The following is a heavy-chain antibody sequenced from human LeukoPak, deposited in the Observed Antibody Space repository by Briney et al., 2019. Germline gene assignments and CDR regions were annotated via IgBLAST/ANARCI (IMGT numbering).Heavy chain of an antibody. J-gene: IGHJ4*02. CDR3: ARGYYGSGSYSGTDY. Sequence: SVKVSCKASGGTFSSYAISWVRQAPGRGLEWMGGIIPIFGTANYAQKFQGRVTITADESTSTAYMELSSLRSEDTAVYYCARGYYGSGSYSGTDYWGQGTLVTVSS. D-gene: IGHD3-10*01. V-gene: IGHV1-69*13. CDR1: GGTFSSYA. CDR2: IIPIFGTA.